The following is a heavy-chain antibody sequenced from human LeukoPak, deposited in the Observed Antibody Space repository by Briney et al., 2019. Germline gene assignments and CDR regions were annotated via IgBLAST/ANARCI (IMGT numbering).Heavy chain of an antibody. J-gene: IGHJ4*02. CDR2: IIPILGIA. V-gene: IGHV1-69*04. CDR3: ARDGDDGYSDY. Sequence: ASVTVSFKSSVGTFSSYAISWVRQAPGQGLEWMGRIIPILGIANYAQKFQGRVTITADKSTSTAYMELSSLRSEDTAVYYCARDGDDGYSDYWGQGTLVTVSS. D-gene: IGHD5-24*01. CDR1: VGTFSSYA.